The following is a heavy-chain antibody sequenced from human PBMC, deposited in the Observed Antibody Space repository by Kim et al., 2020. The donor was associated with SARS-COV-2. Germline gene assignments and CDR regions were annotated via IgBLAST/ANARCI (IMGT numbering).Heavy chain of an antibody. V-gene: IGHV3-23*01. CDR2: ISGSGGST. J-gene: IGHJ4*02. Sequence: GGSLRLSCAASGFTFSSYAMSWVRQAPGKGLEWVSAISGSGGSTYYADSVKGRFTISRDNSKNTLYLQMNSLRAEDTAVYYCAKDFVVVPAAMGPFDYWGQGTLVTVSS. CDR1: GFTFSSYA. D-gene: IGHD2-2*01. CDR3: AKDFVVVPAAMGPFDY.